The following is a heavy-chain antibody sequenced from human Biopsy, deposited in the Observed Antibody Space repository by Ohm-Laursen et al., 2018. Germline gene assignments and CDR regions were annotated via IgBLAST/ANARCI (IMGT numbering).Heavy chain of an antibody. CDR1: GFTFSSYA. J-gene: IGHJ4*02. V-gene: IGHV3-23*01. CDR3: ALAAAQTVTHFDY. CDR2: ISGNSDII. D-gene: IGHD4-17*01. Sequence: LSLTWAASGFTFSSYATTWFRQAPGKGLEWVSTISGNSDIIYDTDSVKGRFTISRDNSKNTLCLQMNSLRADDTAVYYCALAAAQTVTHFDYWGQGTLVTVSS.